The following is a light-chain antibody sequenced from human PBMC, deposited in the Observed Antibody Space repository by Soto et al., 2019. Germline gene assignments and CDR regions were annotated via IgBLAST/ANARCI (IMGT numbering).Light chain of an antibody. Sequence: ENVLTQSPVTLSLSPGERATLSCRASQSVKSYLAWYQQKPGQAPGLLIYDVSNRAAGIPARFSGSGSGTDFTLTISSLDPEDFAVYYCQSRSSWPPVLTFGGGTKVEIK. CDR3: QSRSSWPPVLT. V-gene: IGKV3-11*01. CDR1: QSVKSY. CDR2: DVS. J-gene: IGKJ4*01.